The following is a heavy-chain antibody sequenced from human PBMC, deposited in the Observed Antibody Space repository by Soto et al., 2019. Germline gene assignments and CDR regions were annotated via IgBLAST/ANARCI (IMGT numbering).Heavy chain of an antibody. CDR3: ARSSGSYFAAFYDT. Sequence: QAQLEESGGGVVQPGTSLRLSCAASAFSFSSSGMHWVRQAPGKGLEWVAAIWDDGGNKYYADSVKGRFTISRDNSKNTLFLQMTSLRAEDTALYYCARSSGSYFAAFYDTWGQGTLVSVSS. CDR1: AFSFSSSG. CDR2: IWDDGGNK. V-gene: IGHV3-33*01. D-gene: IGHD1-26*01. J-gene: IGHJ5*02.